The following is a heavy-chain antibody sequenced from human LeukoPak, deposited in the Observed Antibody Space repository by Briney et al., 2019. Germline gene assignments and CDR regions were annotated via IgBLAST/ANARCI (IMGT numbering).Heavy chain of an antibody. D-gene: IGHD3-22*01. CDR1: GGTFSSYA. CDR3: ARSYDSSGYYSPYFDY. V-gene: IGHV1-69*04. J-gene: IGHJ4*02. CDR2: IIPTFGIA. Sequence: ASVKVSCKASGGTFSSYAISWVRQAPGQGLEWMGRIIPTFGIANYAQKFQGRVTITADKSTSTAYMELSSLRSEDTAVCYCARSYDSSGYYSPYFDYWGQGTLVTVSS.